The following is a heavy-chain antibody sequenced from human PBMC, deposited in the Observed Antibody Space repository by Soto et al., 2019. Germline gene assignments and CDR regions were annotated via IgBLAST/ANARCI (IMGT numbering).Heavy chain of an antibody. CDR3: AKALVKARPWETNVTQSGLDV. J-gene: IGHJ6*02. Sequence: GGSLRLSCAASGFTFSSYAMSWVRQAPGKGLEWVSAISGSGGSTYYADSVKGRFTISRDNSKNTLSLQLNRLTAEDTAVYYCAKALVKARPWETNVTQSGLDVWGQGTSVTVSS. CDR1: GFTFSSYA. CDR2: ISGSGGST. D-gene: IGHD6-6*01. V-gene: IGHV3-23*01.